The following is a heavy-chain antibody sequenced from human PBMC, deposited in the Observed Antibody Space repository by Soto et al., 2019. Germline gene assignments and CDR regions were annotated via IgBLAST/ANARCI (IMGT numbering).Heavy chain of an antibody. D-gene: IGHD5-12*01. J-gene: IGHJ5*02. CDR1: GFTFRGYE. CDR2: ISSSSDFI. Sequence: GGSLRLSCEVSGFTFRGYEMHWVRQAPGKGLEWLSYISSSSDFIYYSESVKGRFTISRDNANNSLYLQMNSLRAADTAIYYCARGAKGIDRLDHWGQGAPVTVSS. CDR3: ARGAKGIDRLDH. V-gene: IGHV3-48*03.